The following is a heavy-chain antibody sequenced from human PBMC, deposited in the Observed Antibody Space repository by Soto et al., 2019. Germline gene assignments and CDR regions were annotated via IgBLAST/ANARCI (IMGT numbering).Heavy chain of an antibody. CDR2: IDDSGRT. CDR1: GGSVSSGSYY. D-gene: IGHD1-26*01. V-gene: IGHV4-61*01. CDR3: ARVRWELLRAFDS. Sequence: PSETLSLTCTVSGGSVSSGSYYWTWIRQPPGKGLEWIGYIDDSGRTNYTPSLKSRVTISVDTSKNQFSLKLSSVTAADTAVYYCARVRWELLRAFDSWGQGTLVTVSS. J-gene: IGHJ4*02.